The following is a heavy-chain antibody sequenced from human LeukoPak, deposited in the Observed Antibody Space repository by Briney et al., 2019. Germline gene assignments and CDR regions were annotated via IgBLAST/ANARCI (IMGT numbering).Heavy chain of an antibody. D-gene: IGHD3-10*01. CDR2: INHSGST. J-gene: IGHJ5*02. V-gene: IGHV4-34*01. CDR1: GGSFSGYY. CDR3: ARASAPLLWFGELSANWFDP. Sequence: SETLSLTCAVYGGSFSGYYWSWIRQPPGKGLEWIGEINHSGSTNYNPSLKSRVTISVDTSKNQFSLKLSSVTAADTAVYYCARASAPLLWFGELSANWFDPWGQGTLVTVSS.